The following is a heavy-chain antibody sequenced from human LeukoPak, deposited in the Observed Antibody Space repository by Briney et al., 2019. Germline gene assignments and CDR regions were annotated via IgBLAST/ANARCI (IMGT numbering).Heavy chain of an antibody. Sequence: PGGSLRLSCAASGFTFSSYAMHWVRQAPGKGLEWVAVISYDGSNKYYADSVKGRFTISRDNSKNTLYLQMNSLRAEDTGVYYCARREAAFDYWGQGTLVTVSS. CDR1: GFTFSSYA. CDR3: ARREAAFDY. V-gene: IGHV3-30*04. D-gene: IGHD5-24*01. J-gene: IGHJ4*02. CDR2: ISYDGSNK.